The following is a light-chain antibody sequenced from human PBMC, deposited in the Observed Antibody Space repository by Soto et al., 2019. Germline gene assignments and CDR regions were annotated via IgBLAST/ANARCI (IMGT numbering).Light chain of an antibody. CDR3: QQYNNWPPIT. CDR2: YAS. V-gene: IGKV3-15*01. CDR1: QSVSNN. Sequence: EIMMTQSPATLSVSPGERATLSCRASQSVSNNLAWYQQKPGQAPRLLIYYASTRATGIPARFSGSGSGTEFTLAICSLQSEDFALYYCQQYNNWPPITLGQGTRLEIK. J-gene: IGKJ5*01.